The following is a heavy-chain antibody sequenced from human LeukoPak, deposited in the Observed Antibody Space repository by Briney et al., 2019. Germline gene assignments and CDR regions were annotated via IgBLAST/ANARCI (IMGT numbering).Heavy chain of an antibody. CDR3: AKGVRGVINYYYYYMDV. CDR2: ISGSGGST. Sequence: PGGSLRLSCAASGFTFSSYAMSLVRQDPGKGLEWVSAISGSGGSTYYADSVKGRFTISRDNSKNTLYLQMNSLRAEDTAVYYCAKGVRGVINYYYYYMDVWGKGTTVTVSS. CDR1: GFTFSSYA. V-gene: IGHV3-23*01. D-gene: IGHD3-10*01. J-gene: IGHJ6*03.